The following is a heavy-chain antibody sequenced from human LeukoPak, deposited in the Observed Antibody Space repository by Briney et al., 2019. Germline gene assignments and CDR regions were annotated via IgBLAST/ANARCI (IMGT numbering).Heavy chain of an antibody. V-gene: IGHV3-74*01. Sequence: GGSLRLSCAASGFTFSSYWMHWVRQAPGKGLVWVSRINSDGSSTSYADSVKGRFTISRDNAKNTLYLQMNSLRAEDTAVYYCARVSDFWSGNFDYWGQGTLVTVSS. CDR1: GFTFSSYW. D-gene: IGHD3-3*01. J-gene: IGHJ4*02. CDR2: INSDGSST. CDR3: ARVSDFWSGNFDY.